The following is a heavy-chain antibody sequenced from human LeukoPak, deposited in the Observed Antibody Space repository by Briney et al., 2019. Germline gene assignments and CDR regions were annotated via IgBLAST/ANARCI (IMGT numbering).Heavy chain of an antibody. CDR1: GFTFSTYV. D-gene: IGHD1-26*01. CDR2: ISGSGGGT. Sequence: GGSLRLSCAASGFTFSTYVMRWVRQAPGKGREGVSSISGSGGGTYYADSVKGRFTISRDNSKNTLYLQMNSLRAEDTAVYYCAKAAYSESTRSAEYFQHWGQGTLVTVSS. J-gene: IGHJ1*01. V-gene: IGHV3-23*01. CDR3: AKAAYSESTRSAEYFQH.